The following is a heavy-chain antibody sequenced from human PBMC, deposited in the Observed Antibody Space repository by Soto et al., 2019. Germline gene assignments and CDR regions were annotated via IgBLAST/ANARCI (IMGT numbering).Heavy chain of an antibody. V-gene: IGHV1-69*13. D-gene: IGHD2-2*01. J-gene: IGHJ6*02. CDR3: ARWYCSSTSCYQDYYYGMDV. CDR1: GGTFSSYA. Sequence: ASVKVSCKASGGTFSSYAISWVRQAPGQGLEWMGGIIPIFGTANYAQKFQGRVTITADESTSTAYMELSSLRSEDTAVYYCARWYCSSTSCYQDYYYGMDVWGQGTTVTVSS. CDR2: IIPIFGTA.